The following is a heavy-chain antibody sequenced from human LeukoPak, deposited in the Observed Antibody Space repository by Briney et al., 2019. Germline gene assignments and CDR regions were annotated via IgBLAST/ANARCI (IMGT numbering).Heavy chain of an antibody. D-gene: IGHD6-19*01. J-gene: IGHJ4*02. CDR3: ARLVYSSGWYRLGDY. CDR2: IDPSDSYT. CDR1: GSSFTSYW. V-gene: IGHV5-10-1*01. Sequence: KPGESLKISCKGSGSSFTSYWISWVRQLPGKGLEWMGRIDPSDSYTNYSPSFQGHVTISADKSISTAYLQWSSLKASDTAMYYCARLVYSSGWYRLGDYWGQGTLVTVSS.